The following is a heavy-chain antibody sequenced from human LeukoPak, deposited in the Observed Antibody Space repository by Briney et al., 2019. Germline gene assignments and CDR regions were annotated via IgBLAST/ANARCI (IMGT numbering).Heavy chain of an antibody. D-gene: IGHD5-18*01. CDR1: GGTFSSYA. V-gene: IGHV1-69*04. J-gene: IGHJ4*02. Sequence: ASVKVSCKASGGTFSSYAISWVRQAPGQGLEWTGRIIPILGIANYAQKFQGRVTITADKSTSTAYMELSSLRSEDTAVYYCASEKGDYGYTAVVTNDYWGQGTLVTVSS. CDR2: IIPILGIA. CDR3: ASEKGDYGYTAVVTNDY.